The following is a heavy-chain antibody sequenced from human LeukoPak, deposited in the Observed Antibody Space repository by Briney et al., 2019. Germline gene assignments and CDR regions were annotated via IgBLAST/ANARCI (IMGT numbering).Heavy chain of an antibody. CDR3: ARDLYSSSWYGTARGYNWFDP. CDR1: GGSISSYY. J-gene: IGHJ5*02. Sequence: SETLSLTCTVSGGSISSYYWSWIRQPPGKGLEWIGYIYHIGSTNYNPSLKSRVTISVDTSKNQFSLKLSSVTAADTAVYYCARDLYSSSWYGTARGYNWFDPWGQGTLVTVSS. D-gene: IGHD6-13*01. V-gene: IGHV4-59*01. CDR2: IYHIGST.